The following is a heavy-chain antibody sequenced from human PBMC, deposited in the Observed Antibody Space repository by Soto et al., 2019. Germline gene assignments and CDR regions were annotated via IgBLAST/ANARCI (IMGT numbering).Heavy chain of an antibody. D-gene: IGHD2-15*01. J-gene: IGHJ6*02. CDR3: AKDNRPIVVVVAATRPYYYGMDV. CDR2: ISGSGGST. CDR1: GFTFSSYA. V-gene: IGHV3-23*01. Sequence: EVQLLESGGGLVQPGGSLRLSCAASGFTFSSYAMSWVRQAPGKGLEWVSAISGSGGSTYYADSVKGRFTISRDNSKNTLYLKMNSLRAEDTAVYYCAKDNRPIVVVVAATRPYYYGMDVWGQGTTVTVSS.